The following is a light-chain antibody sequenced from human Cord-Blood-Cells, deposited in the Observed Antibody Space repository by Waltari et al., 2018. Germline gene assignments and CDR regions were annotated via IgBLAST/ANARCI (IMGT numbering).Light chain of an antibody. CDR3: QQYNNWPYT. CDR1: QSVSSN. V-gene: IGKV3-15*01. Sequence: EIVMTQSPATLSVSPGERATLSCRASQSVSSNLAWYQQKPGQAPRLLIYGASTRATGIPARCSGSGSGTEVTLTISSLQSEDFAVYYCQQYNNWPYTFGQGTKLEIK. CDR2: GAS. J-gene: IGKJ2*01.